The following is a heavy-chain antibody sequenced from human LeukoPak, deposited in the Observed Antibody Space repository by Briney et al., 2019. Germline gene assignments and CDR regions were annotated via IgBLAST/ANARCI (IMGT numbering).Heavy chain of an antibody. CDR3: ARLVVVVPAAIRYFDY. V-gene: IGHV3-21*01. CDR1: GLTFSSYS. Sequence: PGGSLRLSCAASGLTFSSYSMNWVRQAPGKGLEWVSSISSSSSYIYYADSVKGRFTISRDNAKNSLYLQMNSLRAEDTAVYYCARLVVVVPAAIRYFDYWGQGTLVTVSS. CDR2: ISSSSSYI. J-gene: IGHJ4*02. D-gene: IGHD2-2*02.